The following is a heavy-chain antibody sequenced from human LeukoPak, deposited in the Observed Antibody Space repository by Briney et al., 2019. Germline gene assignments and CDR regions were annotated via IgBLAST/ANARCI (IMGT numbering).Heavy chain of an antibody. CDR2: IYYSGST. J-gene: IGHJ4*02. V-gene: IGHV4-30-4*08. CDR1: GGSISSGDYY. CDR3: ARVGFGWELPSSFDY. Sequence: SETLSLTCTVSGGSISSGDYYWSWIRQPPGKGLEWIGYIYYSGSTYYNPSLKSRVTISVDTSKNQFSLRLSSVTAADTAVYYCARVGFGWELPSSFDYWGQGTLVTVSS. D-gene: IGHD1-26*01.